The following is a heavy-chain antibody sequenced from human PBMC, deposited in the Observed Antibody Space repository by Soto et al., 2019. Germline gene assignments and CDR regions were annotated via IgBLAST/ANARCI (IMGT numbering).Heavy chain of an antibody. CDR2: ISSSSSYI. J-gene: IGHJ4*02. CDR3: ARGASSSWYVGY. CDR1: GFTFSSYS. Sequence: EVQLVESGGGLVKPGGSLRLSCAASGFTFSSYSMNWVRQAPGKGLEWVSSISSSSSYIYYADSVKGRFTISRDNAKNSLYPQMNSLRAEDTAVYYCARGASSSWYVGYRAQGTLVTVSS. D-gene: IGHD6-13*01. V-gene: IGHV3-21*01.